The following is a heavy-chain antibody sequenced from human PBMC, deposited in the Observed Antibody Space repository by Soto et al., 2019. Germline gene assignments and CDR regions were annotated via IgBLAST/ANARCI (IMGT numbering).Heavy chain of an antibody. V-gene: IGHV3-23*01. J-gene: IGHJ5*02. CDR1: GFTFSSYA. Sequence: GGSLRLSCAASGFTFSSYAMSWVRQAPWKGLEWVSDISAGRDATYYTESVKGRFTISRDSSKNTLFLQMNSLKAEDTAVYYCAMTKRTIAKAGTLSWGQGTLVAVYS. D-gene: IGHD6-13*01. CDR3: AMTKRTIAKAGTLS. CDR2: ISAGRDAT.